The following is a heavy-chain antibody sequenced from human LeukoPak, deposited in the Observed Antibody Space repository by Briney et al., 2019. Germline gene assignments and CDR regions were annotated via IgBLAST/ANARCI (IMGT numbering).Heavy chain of an antibody. Sequence: GGSLRLSCAPSGFTFEDYGMHWVRQAPGKGLECVSCISLNSDSRGYADSVKGRFTISRDNGKNTLYLQMNSLRAEETAVYYCAKDESYYGSGNAFDIWGQGTMVTVSS. D-gene: IGHD3-10*01. V-gene: IGHV3-9*01. J-gene: IGHJ3*02. CDR3: AKDESYYGSGNAFDI. CDR1: GFTFEDYG. CDR2: ISLNSDSR.